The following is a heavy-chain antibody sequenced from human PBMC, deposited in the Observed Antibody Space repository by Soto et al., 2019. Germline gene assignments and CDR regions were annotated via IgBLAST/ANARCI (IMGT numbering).Heavy chain of an antibody. CDR2: INHTGST. V-gene: IGHV4-34*01. J-gene: IGHJ4*02. CDR3: ARYPRLDC. Sequence: SETLSLTCAVYGGSFSGYYWSWIRQPPGKGLEWIGEINHTGSTNYNPSLRSRVTISIDTSKNQFSLQLSSVTAADTAVYFCARYPRLDCWGQGTLVTVSS. CDR1: GGSFSGYY.